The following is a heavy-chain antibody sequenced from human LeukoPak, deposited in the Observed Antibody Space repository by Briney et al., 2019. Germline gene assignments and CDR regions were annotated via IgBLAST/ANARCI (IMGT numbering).Heavy chain of an antibody. Sequence: GGSLRLSCAASGFTVISNYMSWARKPQGKGLEWVPVFYSGGSTYYLDSVNGRLTNSRDNSNNTLYLQMHGLRDEDTAVYYCARDLYCGGDCLSDSFDIWGQGTMVTVS. CDR3: ARDLYCGGDCLSDSFDI. J-gene: IGHJ3*02. CDR2: FYSGGST. D-gene: IGHD2-21*02. V-gene: IGHV3-53*01. CDR1: GFTVISNY.